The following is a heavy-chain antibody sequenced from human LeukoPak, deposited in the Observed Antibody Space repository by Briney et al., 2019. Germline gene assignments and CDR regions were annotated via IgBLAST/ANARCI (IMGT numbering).Heavy chain of an antibody. CDR2: IRSKANSYAT. CDR1: GFTFSGSA. D-gene: IGHD3-22*01. Sequence: GGSLRLSCAASGFTFSGSAMHWVRQASGKGLEWVGRIRSKANSYATAYAASVKGRFTISRDDSKNTAYLQMNSLKTEDTAVYYCSRHDCYYDSSGYYYGCWFDPWGQGTLVTVSS. V-gene: IGHV3-73*01. CDR3: SRHDCYYDSSGYYYGCWFDP. J-gene: IGHJ5*02.